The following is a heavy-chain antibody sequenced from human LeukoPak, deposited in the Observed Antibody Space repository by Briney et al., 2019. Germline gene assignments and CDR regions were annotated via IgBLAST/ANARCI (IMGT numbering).Heavy chain of an antibody. Sequence: ASVKVSCKASGYTFTSYGISWVRHAPRQELNLMGWISAYNGNTNYAQKLQGRVTMTTDTSTSTAYMELRSLRSDDTAVYFFFKQKTAYDILTGYLGFDPWGQGTLVTVSS. CDR1: GYTFTSYG. V-gene: IGHV1-18*01. CDR3: FKQKTAYDILTGYLGFDP. J-gene: IGHJ5*02. D-gene: IGHD3-9*01. CDR2: ISAYNGNT.